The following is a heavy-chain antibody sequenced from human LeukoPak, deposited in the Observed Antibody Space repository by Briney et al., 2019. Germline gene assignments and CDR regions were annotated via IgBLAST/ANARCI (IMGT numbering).Heavy chain of an antibody. J-gene: IGHJ4*02. CDR1: GYTFTGYY. Sequence: ASVKVSCKASGYTFTGYYMHWVRQAPGQGLEWMGWISAYNGNTNYAQKLQGRVTMTTDTSTSTAYMELRSLRSDDTAVYYCARDPGYSYGLYFDYWGQGTLVTVSS. CDR2: ISAYNGNT. V-gene: IGHV1-18*04. D-gene: IGHD5-18*01. CDR3: ARDPGYSYGLYFDY.